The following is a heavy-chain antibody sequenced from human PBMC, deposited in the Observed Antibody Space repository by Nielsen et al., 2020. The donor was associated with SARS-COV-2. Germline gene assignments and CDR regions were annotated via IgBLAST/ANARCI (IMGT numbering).Heavy chain of an antibody. CDR3: ARHLRGYIDY. CDR1: RYSFASYS. CDR2: INAGNGNT. J-gene: IGHJ4*02. V-gene: IGHV1-3*01. Sequence: ASVKVSCKASRYSFASYSMHWLRQAPAQRLDWMGWINAGNGNTRYSQKFQGRVTITRDTSASTAYMELSSLRSEDTAVYYCARHLRGYIDYWGQGTLVTVSS.